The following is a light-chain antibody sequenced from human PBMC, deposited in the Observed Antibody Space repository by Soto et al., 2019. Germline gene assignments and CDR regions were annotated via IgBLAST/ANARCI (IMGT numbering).Light chain of an antibody. V-gene: IGKV4-1*01. CDR2: WAS. CDR1: PSVLYTSNSKKY. CDR3: QHHHNYRPPIT. J-gene: IGKJ5*01. Sequence: SEDSVAVTLGARATINCKSRPSVLYTSNSKKYLAWYQQKPGPPPKLLIKWASTRESGVPDRFSGSGTETDFTLTIINPEDFAHSVYQHHHNYRPPITFGQGTRLEIK.